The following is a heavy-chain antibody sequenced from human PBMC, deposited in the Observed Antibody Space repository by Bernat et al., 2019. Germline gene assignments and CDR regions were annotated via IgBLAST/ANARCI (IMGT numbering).Heavy chain of an antibody. V-gene: IGHV3-74*01. Sequence: EVQLVESGGGLVQPGGSLRLSCAASGFTFSSYWMHWVRQAPGKGRVWVSRINSDGSSTSYADSVKGRFTISRDNAKNTLYLQMNSLRAEDTAVYYCASGPVPFGGVIAHFDYWGQGTLVTVSS. CDR3: ASGPVPFGGVIAHFDY. J-gene: IGHJ4*02. CDR1: GFTFSSYW. D-gene: IGHD3-16*02. CDR2: INSDGSST.